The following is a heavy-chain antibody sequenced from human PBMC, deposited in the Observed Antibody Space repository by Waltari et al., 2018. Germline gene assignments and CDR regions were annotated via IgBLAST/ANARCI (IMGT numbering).Heavy chain of an antibody. J-gene: IGHJ4*02. V-gene: IGHV3-23*01. D-gene: IGHD1-26*01. CDR3: AKVWAGIVGATGY. CDR2: ISGSGGST. Sequence: EVQLLESGGGLVQPGGSLSLSCAASGFTFSSYAMSWVRQAPGKGLEWVSAISGSGGSTYYADSVKGRFTISRDNSKNTLYLQMNSLRAEDTAVYYCAKVWAGIVGATGYWGQGTLVTVSS. CDR1: GFTFSSYA.